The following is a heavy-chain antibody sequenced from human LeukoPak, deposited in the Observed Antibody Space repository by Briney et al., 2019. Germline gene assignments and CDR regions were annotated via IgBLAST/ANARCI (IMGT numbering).Heavy chain of an antibody. CDR2: ISDSGQSP. Sequence: PGGSLRPSCEASGFTFRNYAMNWVRQSPGKGLEYVSGISDSGQSPYYAASVRGRFTISRDNSNNTLYLQMNSLRAEDTAVYYCANDLLQYQLLPVDYWGQGTLVTVSS. J-gene: IGHJ4*02. CDR3: ANDLLQYQLLPVDY. D-gene: IGHD2-2*01. CDR1: GFTFRNYA. V-gene: IGHV3-23*01.